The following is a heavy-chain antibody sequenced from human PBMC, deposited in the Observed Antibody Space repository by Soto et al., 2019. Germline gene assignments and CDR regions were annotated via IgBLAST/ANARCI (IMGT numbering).Heavy chain of an antibody. V-gene: IGHV3-11*06. CDR1: GLTFCYYY. J-gene: IGHJ4*02. CDR2: SSNSGTFS. D-gene: IGHD1-1*01. Sequence: PGGSMRLSSAVSGLTFCYYYISWIRQAPGKGLEWISYSSNSGTFSRYADSVKVLFSISRDNTKNLLYLQMNSLRAEDTAVYYCARSGDNYNRLDYWGQGNPVTVSS. CDR3: ARSGDNYNRLDY.